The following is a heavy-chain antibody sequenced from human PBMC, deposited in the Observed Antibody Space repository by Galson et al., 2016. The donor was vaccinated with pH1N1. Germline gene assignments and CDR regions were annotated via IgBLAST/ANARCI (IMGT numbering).Heavy chain of an antibody. CDR2: MRPSTGQT. Sequence: SVKVSCKVSGYPFSSHDINWVRQAPGQGLEWMGWMRPSTGQTGSAQKFQGRVTITADESTSTAYMELSSLRSEDTAVYYCARGGYGDYTDYMDVWGKGTTVTVSS. V-gene: IGHV1-8*03. CDR3: ARGGYGDYTDYMDV. CDR1: GYPFSSHD. D-gene: IGHD4-17*01. J-gene: IGHJ6*03.